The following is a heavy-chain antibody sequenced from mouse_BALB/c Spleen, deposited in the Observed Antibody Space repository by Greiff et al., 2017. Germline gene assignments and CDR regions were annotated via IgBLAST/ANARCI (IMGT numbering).Heavy chain of an antibody. V-gene: IGHV14-1*02. D-gene: IGHD2-14*01. J-gene: IGHJ3*01. Sequence: VQLKQSGAELVRPGALVKLSCKASGFNIKDYYMHWVKQRPEQGLEWIGWIDPENGNTIYDPKFQGKASITADTSSNTAYLQLSSLTSEDTDVYYCARGGAYRYDAALLAYWGQGTLVTVSA. CDR1: GFNIKDYY. CDR2: IDPENGNT. CDR3: ARGGAYRYDAALLAY.